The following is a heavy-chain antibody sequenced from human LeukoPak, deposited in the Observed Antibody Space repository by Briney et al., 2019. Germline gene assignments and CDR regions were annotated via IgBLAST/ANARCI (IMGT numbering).Heavy chain of an antibody. D-gene: IGHD5-24*01. V-gene: IGHV3-21*01. CDR3: ARDSKMAEYFDY. J-gene: IGHJ4*02. CDR1: FTXXXXS. CDR2: ISSSSSYI. Sequence: FTXXXXSMNXXXXAPGXGLEGVSSISSSSSYIYYADSVKGRFTISRDNAKNSLYLQMNSLRAEDTAVYYCARDSKMAEYFDYWGQGTLVTVSS.